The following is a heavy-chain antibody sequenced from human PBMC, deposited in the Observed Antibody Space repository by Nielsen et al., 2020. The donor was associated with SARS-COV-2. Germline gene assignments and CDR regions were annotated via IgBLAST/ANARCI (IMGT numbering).Heavy chain of an antibody. J-gene: IGHJ4*02. CDR3: ARHLRGYIDY. CDR2: IYSDGSRT. V-gene: IGHV3-21*01. CDR1: GLSLRSYT. Sequence: GESLKISCEASGLSLRSYTMHWVRQAPGEGLEWVSSIYSDGSRTNYADSVKGRFTVSRDNAKNALYLQMNSLRAEDTAVYYCARHLRGYIDYWGQGTLVTVSS.